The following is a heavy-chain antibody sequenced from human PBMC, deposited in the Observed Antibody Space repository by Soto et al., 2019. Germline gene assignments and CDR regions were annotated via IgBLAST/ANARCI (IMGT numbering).Heavy chain of an antibody. CDR1: GGSISSGRYY. D-gene: IGHD2-21*01. CDR3: ARDGGDLTVGFDY. CDR2: IYYSGST. Sequence: QVQLQESGPGLVKPSQTLSLTCTVSGGSISSGRYYWSWIRQHPGKGLEWIGYIYYSGSTYYNPSLKSRVTISVDTSKNQFSLKLSSVTAADTAVYYCARDGGDLTVGFDYWGQGTLVTVSS. J-gene: IGHJ4*02. V-gene: IGHV4-31*03.